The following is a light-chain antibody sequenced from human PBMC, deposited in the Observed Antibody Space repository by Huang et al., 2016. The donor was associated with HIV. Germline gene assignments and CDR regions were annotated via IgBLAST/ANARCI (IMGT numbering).Light chain of an antibody. J-gene: IGKJ2*01. CDR1: QSLLHSNGYSS. CDR3: MQALQTPPT. V-gene: IGKV2-28*01. Sequence: DIVMTQSPLSLAVTPGEPASISCRSSQSLLHSNGYSSVDWYLQKPGLSPQLLIYMGSERASGVPDRFSGSGSGTEFTLKSSRVEAEDVGVYYCMQALQTPPTFGQGTKLEIK. CDR2: MGS.